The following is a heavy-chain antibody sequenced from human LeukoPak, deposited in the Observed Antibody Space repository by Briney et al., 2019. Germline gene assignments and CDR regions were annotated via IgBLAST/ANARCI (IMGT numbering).Heavy chain of an antibody. D-gene: IGHD1-26*01. V-gene: IGHV3-23*01. CDR2: ISGDGGST. J-gene: IGHJ6*02. CDR3: AKDPSGSYNYYGIDV. Sequence: HAGGSLRLSCAASGFNFDDYAMHWVRHAPGKGLEWVSLISGDGGSTYYADSVKGRFTMSRDNSKNTLYLQMNSLRAEDTAVYYCAKDPSGSYNYYGIDVWGQGTTVTVSS. CDR1: GFNFDDYA.